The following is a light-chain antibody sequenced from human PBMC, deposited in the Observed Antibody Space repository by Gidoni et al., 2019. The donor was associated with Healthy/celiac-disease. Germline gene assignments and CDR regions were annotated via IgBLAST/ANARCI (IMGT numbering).Light chain of an antibody. CDR2: WAS. Sequence: DIVMTQSPDSLAGSLGERATINCKSSQSVLYSSNNKTYLAWYQQKPGQPPKLLIYWASTRESGVPDRFSGSGSGTDFTLTISSLQAEDVAVYYCQQYYSTPITFXXXTRLEIK. CDR3: QQYYSTPIT. V-gene: IGKV4-1*01. CDR1: QSVLYSSNNKTY. J-gene: IGKJ5*01.